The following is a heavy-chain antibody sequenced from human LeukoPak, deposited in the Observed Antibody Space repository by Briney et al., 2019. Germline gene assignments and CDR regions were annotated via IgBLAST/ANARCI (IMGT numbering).Heavy chain of an antibody. Sequence: GGSLRLSCAASAFTFSSYSMNWVRPAPGKGREWVSYISISSGTIYYTDSVKGRFTISRDNAKSSLYLQRNSLRAEDTVVYYCARDGGLLTYYYDSSGYYPYYFDYWGQGTLVTVSS. CDR1: AFTFSSYS. D-gene: IGHD3-22*01. CDR3: ARDGGLLTYYYDSSGYYPYYFDY. V-gene: IGHV3-48*01. J-gene: IGHJ4*02. CDR2: ISISSGTI.